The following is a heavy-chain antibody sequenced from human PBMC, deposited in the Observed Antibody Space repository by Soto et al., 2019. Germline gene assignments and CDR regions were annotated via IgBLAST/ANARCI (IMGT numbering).Heavy chain of an antibody. J-gene: IGHJ4*02. D-gene: IGHD2-15*01. Sequence: QVQLQESGPGLVKPSQTLSLTCTVSGGSISSGGYYWSWIRQHQGKGLEWIGYIFYSGSTYYNPSHKSRVTISVDTSKNQFSLKLSSVTAADTAVYDCARYCSGGSCYSSHFDYWGQGTLVTVSS. CDR2: IFYSGST. V-gene: IGHV4-31*03. CDR1: GGSISSGGYY. CDR3: ARYCSGGSCYSSHFDY.